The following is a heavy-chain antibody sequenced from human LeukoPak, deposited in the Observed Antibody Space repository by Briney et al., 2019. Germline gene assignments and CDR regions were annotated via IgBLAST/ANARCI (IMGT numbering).Heavy chain of an antibody. D-gene: IGHD3-9*01. CDR1: GGTFSSYA. CDR2: IIPILGIA. CDR3: ARDSDVYYDILTGSPSYYYYGMDV. Sequence: ASVKVSCKASGGTFSSYAISWVRQAPGQGLEWMGRIIPILGIANYAQKFQGRVTITADKSTSTAYMELSSLRSEDTAVYYCARDSDVYYDILTGSPSYYYYGMDVWGQGTTVTVSS. J-gene: IGHJ6*02. V-gene: IGHV1-69*04.